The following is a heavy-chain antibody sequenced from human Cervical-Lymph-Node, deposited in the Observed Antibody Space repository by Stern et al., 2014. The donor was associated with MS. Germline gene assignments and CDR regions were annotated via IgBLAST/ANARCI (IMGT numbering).Heavy chain of an antibody. CDR2: ISSRGSYI. D-gene: IGHD4-23*01. Sequence: VQLMQSGGGLVKPGGSLRLSCAASGFTFSSYSMNWVRQAPGKGLEWVPSISSRGSYIYYADSLKSRFTISRDNAKNSLYLQMNSLRAEDTAVYYCARGRGGNYRYYFDYWGQGTLVTVSS. CDR1: GFTFSSYS. CDR3: ARGRGGNYRYYFDY. V-gene: IGHV3-21*01. J-gene: IGHJ4*02.